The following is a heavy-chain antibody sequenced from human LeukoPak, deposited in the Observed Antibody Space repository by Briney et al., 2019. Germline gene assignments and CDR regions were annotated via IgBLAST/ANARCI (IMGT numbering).Heavy chain of an antibody. D-gene: IGHD2/OR15-2a*01. CDR1: GFTFSSYA. Sequence: GRSLRLSCAASGFTFSSYAMSWVRQAPGKGLEWVSVISGSGVTTYYADSVKGRFTISRDHSKNTLCLQMNSLRAEDTAVYHCAKGYFDHVWSALDIWGHGTMVTVSS. V-gene: IGHV3-23*01. CDR2: ISGSGVTT. CDR3: AKGYFDHVWSALDI. J-gene: IGHJ3*02.